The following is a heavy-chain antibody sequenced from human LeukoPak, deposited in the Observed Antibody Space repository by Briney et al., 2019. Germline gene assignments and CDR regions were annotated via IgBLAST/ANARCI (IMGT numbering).Heavy chain of an antibody. V-gene: IGHV1-2*02. CDR1: GYTFTGYY. D-gene: IGHD3-10*01. CDR2: INPNSGGT. J-gene: IGHJ3*02. CDR3: ARERVWFGELGAFDI. Sequence: ASVKVSCKASGYTFTGYYIHWVRQAPGQGLEWMGWINPNSGGTNYAQKFQGRVTMTRDTSISTAYMELSRLRSDDTAVYYCARERVWFGELGAFDIWGQGTMVTVSS.